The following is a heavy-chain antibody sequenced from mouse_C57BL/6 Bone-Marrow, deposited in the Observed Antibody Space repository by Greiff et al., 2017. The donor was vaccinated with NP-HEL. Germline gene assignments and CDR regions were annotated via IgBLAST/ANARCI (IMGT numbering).Heavy chain of an antibody. D-gene: IGHD2-14*01. CDR3: AIWVREGGGY. J-gene: IGHJ2*01. Sequence: QVQLQQPGAELVKPGASVKLSCKASGYTFTSYWMQWVKQRPGQGLEWIGEIDPSDSYTNYNQKFKGKATLTVDTSSSTAYMQLSSLTSEDSAVYYCAIWVREGGGYWGQGTTLTVSS. CDR2: IDPSDSYT. V-gene: IGHV1-50*01. CDR1: GYTFTSYW.